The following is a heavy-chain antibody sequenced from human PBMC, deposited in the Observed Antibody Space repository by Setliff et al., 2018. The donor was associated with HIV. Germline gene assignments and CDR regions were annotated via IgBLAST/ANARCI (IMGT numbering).Heavy chain of an antibody. J-gene: IGHJ4*02. CDR3: ARGGEIYYPIAFDS. CDR1: GGSFSVNY. D-gene: IGHD3-22*01. V-gene: IGHV4-34*01. CDR2: INYSGNT. Sequence: SETLSLTCAVYGGSFSVNYWSWIRQPPGKGLEWIGEINYSGNTNYNPSLKSRVTISMDTSKNQFSLKLSPVTAADTAVYFCARGGEIYYPIAFDSWGQGTVVTVSS.